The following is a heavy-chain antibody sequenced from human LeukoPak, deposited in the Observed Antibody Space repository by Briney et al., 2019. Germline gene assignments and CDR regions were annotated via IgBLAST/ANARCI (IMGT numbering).Heavy chain of an antibody. J-gene: IGHJ4*02. CDR2: ISGSGGST. D-gene: IGHD5-24*01. Sequence: GGSLRLSCAASGFTFSSYAMSWVRQAPGKGLEWVSAISGSGGSTYYADSVKGWLTISRDNSKNTLYLQMNSLRAEDTAVYYCAKREEMATNPNDYWGQGTLVTVSS. CDR1: GFTFSSYA. V-gene: IGHV3-23*01. CDR3: AKREEMATNPNDY.